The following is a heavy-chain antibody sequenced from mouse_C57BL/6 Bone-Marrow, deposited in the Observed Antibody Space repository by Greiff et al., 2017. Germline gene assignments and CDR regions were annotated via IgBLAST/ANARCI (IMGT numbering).Heavy chain of an antibody. CDR3: ARFPPGLLPRYFDV. Sequence: QVQLQQPGAELVKPGASVKLSCKASGYNFNSYWMHWVKQRPGQGLEWIGMIHPNSGSTNYNEKFKSKATLTVDTSSSTAYMQHSSLTSEDSAVYDCARFPPGLLPRYFDVWGTGTTVTVSS. CDR2: IHPNSGST. V-gene: IGHV1-64*01. J-gene: IGHJ1*03. CDR1: GYNFNSYW. D-gene: IGHD1-1*01.